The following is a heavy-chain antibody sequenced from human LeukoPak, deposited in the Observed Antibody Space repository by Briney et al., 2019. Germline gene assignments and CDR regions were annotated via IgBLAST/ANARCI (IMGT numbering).Heavy chain of an antibody. CDR3: ARGVSYYDNSGYYNEYFQH. CDR2: IYYSGST. CDR1: GGSISSGGYY. J-gene: IGHJ1*01. D-gene: IGHD3-22*01. V-gene: IGHV4-61*08. Sequence: SETLSLTCTVSGGSISSGGYYWSWIRQHPGKGLEWIGYIYYSGSTNYNPSLKSRVTISVDTSKNQFSLKLSSVTAADTAVYYCARGVSYYDNSGYYNEYFQHWGQGTLVTVSS.